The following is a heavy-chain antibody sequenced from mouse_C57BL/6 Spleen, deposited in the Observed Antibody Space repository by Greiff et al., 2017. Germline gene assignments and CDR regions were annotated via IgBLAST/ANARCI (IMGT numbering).Heavy chain of an antibody. Sequence: EVQLQQSGPELVKPGASVKISCKASGYSFTGYYMNWVKQSPEKSLEWIGEINPSTGGTTYNQKFKAKATLTVDKSSSTAYMQLKSLTSEDSAVYYCASVPLYYGSSPGAMDYWGQGTSVTVSS. CDR2: INPSTGGT. CDR1: GYSFTGYY. J-gene: IGHJ4*01. CDR3: ASVPLYYGSSPGAMDY. V-gene: IGHV1-42*01. D-gene: IGHD1-1*01.